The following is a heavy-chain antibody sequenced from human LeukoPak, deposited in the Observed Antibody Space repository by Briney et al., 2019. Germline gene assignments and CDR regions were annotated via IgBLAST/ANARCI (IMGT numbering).Heavy chain of an antibody. Sequence: GGSLRLSCAASGFTFSDYYMSWIRQAPGKGLEWVSYISYSGSTIYYADSVKGRFTISRDNAKNSLYLQMNSLRAEDTAVYCCARVTRGSGYAFDIWGQGTMVTVSS. CDR3: ARVTRGSGYAFDI. J-gene: IGHJ3*02. V-gene: IGHV3-11*04. CDR2: ISYSGSTI. D-gene: IGHD5-12*01. CDR1: GFTFSDYY.